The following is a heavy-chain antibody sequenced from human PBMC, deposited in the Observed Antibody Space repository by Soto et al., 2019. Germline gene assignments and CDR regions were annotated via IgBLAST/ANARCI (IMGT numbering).Heavy chain of an antibody. CDR2: INPNSGGT. J-gene: IGHJ4*02. CDR3: ARDIPHITATTGLDY. D-gene: IGHD1-20*01. V-gene: IGHV1-2*02. Sequence: ASVKVSCKASGYTFTGYYLHWVRQAPGEGLEWMGWINPNSGGTNYSQKFRGRVTMTRDTSITTAYMELRSLRSDDTAVYYCARDIPHITATTGLDYSGQATLVTVSS. CDR1: GYTFTGYY.